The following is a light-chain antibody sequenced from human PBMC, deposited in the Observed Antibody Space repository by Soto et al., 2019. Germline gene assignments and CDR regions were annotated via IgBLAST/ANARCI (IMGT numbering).Light chain of an antibody. CDR2: GAS. CDR3: QQYGSSPPWT. Sequence: EFVLTQSPGTLSLSPGERATLSCRASQTVRNNYLAWYQQKPGQAPRLLIYGASSRATGIPDRFSGSGSGTDFTLTISRLEPEDFAVYYCQQYGSSPPWTFGQGTKVDNK. CDR1: QTVRNNY. J-gene: IGKJ1*01. V-gene: IGKV3-20*01.